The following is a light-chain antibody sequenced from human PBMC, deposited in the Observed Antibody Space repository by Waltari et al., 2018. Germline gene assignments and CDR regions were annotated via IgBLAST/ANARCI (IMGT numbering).Light chain of an antibody. J-gene: IGLJ1*01. CDR3: CSYSGSSSFPYV. CDR2: DVI. Sequence: QSALTQPASVSGSPGQSLTISCTGSRNNIGFYDLVSWYQQHPGKAPKLIIFDVIKRPSGVSDRFSGSKSGNTASLTISGLETEDDADYYCCSYSGSSSFPYVFGPGTKVTVL. CDR1: RNNIGFYDL. V-gene: IGLV2-23*02.